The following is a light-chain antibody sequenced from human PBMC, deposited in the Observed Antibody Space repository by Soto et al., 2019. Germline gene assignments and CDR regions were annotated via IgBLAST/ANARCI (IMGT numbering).Light chain of an antibody. Sequence: QAVVTQEPSLTVSPGGTVTLTCGSSTGAVTSTNYPYWFQQKPGQAPTTLIYDTSNKHSWTPARFSGSLLVGKGALTLSGAQPEDEAEYYCLLSYNGPNGPRVVFGGGTKVTVL. CDR1: TGAVTSTNY. J-gene: IGLJ2*01. V-gene: IGLV7-46*01. CDR2: DTS. CDR3: LLSYNGPNGPRVV.